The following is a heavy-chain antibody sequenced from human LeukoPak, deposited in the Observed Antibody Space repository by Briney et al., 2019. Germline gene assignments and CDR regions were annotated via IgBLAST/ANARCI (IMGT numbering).Heavy chain of an antibody. Sequence: PSETLSLTCTVPGGSISSYYWSWIRQPAGTALEWIVRIYTSGTITYNPSLKSRVTMSVDTSKNQFSLKLSSVTAADTAVYYCARDSGTTGEVRFDPWGQGTLVTVSS. D-gene: IGHD3-10*01. J-gene: IGHJ5*02. CDR3: ARDSGTTGEVRFDP. V-gene: IGHV4-4*07. CDR2: IYTSGTI. CDR1: GGSISSYY.